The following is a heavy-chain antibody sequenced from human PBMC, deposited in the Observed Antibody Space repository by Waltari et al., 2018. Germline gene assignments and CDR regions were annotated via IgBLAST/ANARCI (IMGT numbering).Heavy chain of an antibody. Sequence: QVQLVQSGAEVKKPGASVKVSCKASGYTFTSYAMHWVRQAPGQRLEWMGWINAGNGNTKYSQKFQVRVTITRDTSASTAYMKLSSLRSEDTAVYYCARVEGAAGLDIWGQGTMVTVSS. CDR3: ARVEGAAGLDI. V-gene: IGHV1-3*01. D-gene: IGHD3-16*01. J-gene: IGHJ3*02. CDR2: INAGNGNT. CDR1: GYTFTSYA.